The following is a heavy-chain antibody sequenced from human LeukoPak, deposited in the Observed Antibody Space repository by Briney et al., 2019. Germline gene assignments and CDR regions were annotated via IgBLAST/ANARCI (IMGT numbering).Heavy chain of an antibody. D-gene: IGHD6-6*01. CDR1: GYTFTGYY. CDR3: ARDRCSSSCAFDM. CDR2: INPNSGGT. Sequence: ASVKVSCTASGYTFTGYYMHWVRQAPGQGLEWLGWINPNSGGTNYAQKFQGRVTMTRDTSISTAYMELSRLRSDDRAVYYCARDRCSSSCAFDMWGQGTMDTVSS. V-gene: IGHV1-2*02. J-gene: IGHJ3*02.